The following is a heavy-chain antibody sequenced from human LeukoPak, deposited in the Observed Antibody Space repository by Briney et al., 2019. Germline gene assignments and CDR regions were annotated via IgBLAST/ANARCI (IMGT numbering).Heavy chain of an antibody. CDR1: GFTFDDYA. Sequence: GGSLRLSCAASGFTFDDYAMRWDRQALGKGLEWVSGISWNSFTIGYADSVKGRFTISRDNAKNSLYLQMNSLRVEDTALYYCAKDIGRVDTASTYMDVWGKGTTVTISS. CDR2: ISWNSFTI. J-gene: IGHJ6*03. V-gene: IGHV3-9*01. D-gene: IGHD5-18*01. CDR3: AKDIGRVDTASTYMDV.